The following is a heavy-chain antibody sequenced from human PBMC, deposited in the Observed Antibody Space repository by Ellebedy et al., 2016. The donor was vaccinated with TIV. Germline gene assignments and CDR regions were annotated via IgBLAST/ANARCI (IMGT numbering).Heavy chain of an antibody. CDR2: IYYSGRT. CDR3: ARAHGDYDSDAFDI. Sequence: MPSETLSLTCTVSGGSISSYYWSWIRQPPGKGLEWIGYIYYSGRTNYNPSLKSRVTISVDTSKNQFSLKLSSVTAADTAVYYCARAHGDYDSDAFDIWGQGTMVTVSS. J-gene: IGHJ3*02. D-gene: IGHD4-17*01. CDR1: GGSISSYY. V-gene: IGHV4-59*01.